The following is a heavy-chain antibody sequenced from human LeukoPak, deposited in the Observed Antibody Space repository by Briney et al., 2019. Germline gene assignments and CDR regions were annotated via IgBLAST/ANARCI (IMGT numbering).Heavy chain of an antibody. CDR1: GGSISSYD. CDR3: ARDACSGGSCYSGLDY. Sequence: KPSETLSLTCTVSGGSISSYDWSWIRQPPGKGLEWIGYIYYSGSTYYNPSLKSRVTISVDTSKNQFSLKLSSVTAADTAVYYCARDACSGGSCYSGLDYWGQGTLVTVSS. D-gene: IGHD2-15*01. V-gene: IGHV4-30-4*01. J-gene: IGHJ4*02. CDR2: IYYSGST.